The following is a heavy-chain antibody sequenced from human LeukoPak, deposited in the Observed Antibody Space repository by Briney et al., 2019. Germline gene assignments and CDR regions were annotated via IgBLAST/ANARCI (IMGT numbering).Heavy chain of an antibody. CDR1: GYTFTSYD. CDR2: MNPNSGNT. J-gene: IGHJ5*02. Sequence: GAPVKVSCKASGYTFTSYDINWVRQATGQGLEWMGWMNPNSGNTGYAQKFQGRVTMTRNTSISTAYMELSSLRSEDTAVYYCARARKYCSSTSCYHSWFDPWGQGTLVTVSS. D-gene: IGHD2-2*01. CDR3: ARARKYCSSTSCYHSWFDP. V-gene: IGHV1-8*01.